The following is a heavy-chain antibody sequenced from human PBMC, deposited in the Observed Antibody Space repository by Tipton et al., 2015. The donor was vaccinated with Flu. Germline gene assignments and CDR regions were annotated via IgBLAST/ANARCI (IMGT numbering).Heavy chain of an antibody. CDR1: GGSISGGSYY. CDR3: ARGRGYDILTGYYGPFMKSDLSWFDP. V-gene: IGHV4-61*02. CDR2: IYTSGST. J-gene: IGHJ5*02. D-gene: IGHD3-9*01. Sequence: TLSLTCTVSGGSISGGSYYWSWIRQPAGKGLEWIGRIYTSGSTNYNPSLKSRVTISVDTSKNQFSLKLSSVTAADTAVYYCARGRGYDILTGYYGPFMKSDLSWFDPWCQGPLVTVSS.